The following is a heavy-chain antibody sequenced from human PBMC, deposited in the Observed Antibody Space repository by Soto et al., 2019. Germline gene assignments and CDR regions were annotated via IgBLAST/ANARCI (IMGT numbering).Heavy chain of an antibody. CDR1: GYTFTGYA. V-gene: IGHV1-3*05. CDR3: ARAVAGPADFDY. D-gene: IGHD5-12*01. Sequence: QVQLVQSGAEEKKPGASVKVSCKASGYTFTGYAMHWVRQAPGQRLEWMGWINAGNGNTKYSQKFQGRVTITRDTSARTAYMELSSLRSEDTAVYYCARAVAGPADFDYWGQGTLVTVSS. J-gene: IGHJ4*02. CDR2: INAGNGNT.